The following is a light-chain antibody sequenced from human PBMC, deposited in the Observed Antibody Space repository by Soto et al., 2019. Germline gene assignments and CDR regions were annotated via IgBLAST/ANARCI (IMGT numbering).Light chain of an antibody. CDR1: QSVSSKY. CDR2: GAA. CDR3: QQYHNWPA. J-gene: IGKJ1*01. V-gene: IGKV3-15*01. Sequence: EIELTQSAGTLSLSPGERATLSCRASQSVSSKYLAWYQQKPGQAPRLLIYGAATRATGIPARFSSSGSGTEFTLTISSLQSEDFAVYYCQQYHNWPAFGQGTKVDNK.